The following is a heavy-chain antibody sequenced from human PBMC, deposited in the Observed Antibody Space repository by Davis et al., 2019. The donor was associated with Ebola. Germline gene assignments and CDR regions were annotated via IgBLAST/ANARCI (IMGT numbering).Heavy chain of an antibody. CDR1: GFTFSAHS. Sequence: GESLKISCAASGFTFSAHSMNWVRQAPGKGLEWVSSITSGNSIYYADSLKGRFTVSRDSAKNSIYLQLNSLRPEDTALYYCARAPAGRWRWPATACDYWGQGTLVTVSS. V-gene: IGHV3-69-1*01. D-gene: IGHD5-24*01. CDR2: ITSGNSI. CDR3: ARAPAGRWRWPATACDY. J-gene: IGHJ4*02.